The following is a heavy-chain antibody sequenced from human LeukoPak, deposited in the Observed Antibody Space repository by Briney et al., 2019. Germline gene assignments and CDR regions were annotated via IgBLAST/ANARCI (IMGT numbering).Heavy chain of an antibody. CDR1: GFSFNDFA. J-gene: IGHJ6*02. V-gene: IGHV3-30*04. D-gene: IGHD2-2*01. CDR2: ISYDESDK. CDR3: ARDRTRYNYLYGLDV. Sequence: PGGSLRLSCAASGFSFNDFAMHWVRQAPGKGLEWVTLISYDESDKYYADSVKGRFTISRDSSKNTLYLQMNSLTAVDTAVYYFARDRTRYNYLYGLDVWGQGTTVTVSS.